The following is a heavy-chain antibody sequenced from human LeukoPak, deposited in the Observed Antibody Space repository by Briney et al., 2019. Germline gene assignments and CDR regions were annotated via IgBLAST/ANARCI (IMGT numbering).Heavy chain of an antibody. Sequence: GESLKISCKGSGYNFASYWIGWVRQMPGKGLEWMAIIYPGDSDTKYSPSFQGQVTISADKSISTAYLQWSRLKASDTAMYYCARTSITTVRGNWFDPWGQGTLLTVSS. V-gene: IGHV5-51*01. CDR2: IYPGDSDT. D-gene: IGHD3-10*01. J-gene: IGHJ5*02. CDR1: GYNFASYW. CDR3: ARTSITTVRGNWFDP.